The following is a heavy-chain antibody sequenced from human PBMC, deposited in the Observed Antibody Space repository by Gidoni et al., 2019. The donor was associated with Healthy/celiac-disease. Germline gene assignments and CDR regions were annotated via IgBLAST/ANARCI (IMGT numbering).Heavy chain of an antibody. J-gene: IGHJ3*02. CDR2: IYPGDSDT. V-gene: IGHV5-51*03. D-gene: IGHD3-16*02. Sequence: EVQLVQSGAEVKKPGESLKISCTGSGYSFTSYWIGWVRQMPGKGLEWMGIIYPGDSDTRYSPSFQGQVTISADKSISTAYLQWSSLKASDTAMYYCARGDYDYVWGSYRPGPGAFDIWGQGTMVTVSS. CDR3: ARGDYDYVWGSYRPGPGAFDI. CDR1: GYSFTSYW.